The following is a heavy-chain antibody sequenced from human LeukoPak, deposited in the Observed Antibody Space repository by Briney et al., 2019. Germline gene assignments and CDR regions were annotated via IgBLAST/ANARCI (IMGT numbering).Heavy chain of an antibody. Sequence: SGPTLVNPTQTLTLTCTFSGFSLSTSGVGVGWIRQPPGKALEWLALIYWNDDKRYSPSLKSRLTITKDTSKNQVVLTMTNMDPVDTATYYCAHRKKYYYDSSGYYFDYWGQGTLVTVPS. CDR1: GFSLSTSGVG. D-gene: IGHD3-22*01. J-gene: IGHJ4*02. V-gene: IGHV2-5*01. CDR2: IYWNDDK. CDR3: AHRKKYYYDSSGYYFDY.